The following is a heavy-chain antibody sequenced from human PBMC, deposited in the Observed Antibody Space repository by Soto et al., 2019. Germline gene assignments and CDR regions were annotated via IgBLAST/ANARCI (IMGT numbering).Heavy chain of an antibody. D-gene: IGHD3-9*01. V-gene: IGHV5-51*01. CDR2: IYPGDSDT. J-gene: IGHJ5*01. Sequence: LGESLKISCKGSGFGFDITWLAWPRQVPGKGLEWVGIIYPGDSDTRYSPSLEGRVTLSVDKSITTAYLHLTSLKESDTGTYYCAKFQRYFDRTGYLDAWGHGSPVTVSS. CDR3: AKFQRYFDRTGYLDA. CDR1: GFGFDITW.